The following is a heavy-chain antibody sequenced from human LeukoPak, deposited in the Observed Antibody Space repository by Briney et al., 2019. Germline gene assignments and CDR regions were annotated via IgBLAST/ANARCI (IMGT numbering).Heavy chain of an antibody. CDR2: ISSSGSTI. V-gene: IGHV3-48*03. Sequence: VGSLRLSCAASGFTFSSYEMNWVRQAPGKGLEWVSYISSSGSTIYYADSVKGRFTISRDNAKNSLYLQVNSLRAEDTAVYYCARFTDSSSWYPSPSYYYFDYWGQGTLVTVSS. CDR3: ARFTDSSSWYPSPSYYYFDY. J-gene: IGHJ4*02. D-gene: IGHD6-13*01. CDR1: GFTFSSYE.